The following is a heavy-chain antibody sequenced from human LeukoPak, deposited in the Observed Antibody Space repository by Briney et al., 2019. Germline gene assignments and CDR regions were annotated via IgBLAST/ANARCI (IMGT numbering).Heavy chain of an antibody. V-gene: IGHV3-23*01. J-gene: IGHJ4*02. D-gene: IGHD6-6*01. CDR1: GFTFSSYA. CDR2: ISGSGGST. CDR3: AKDLSSPGYFFDY. Sequence: GGSLRLSCAASGFTFSSYAMSWVRQTPGKGLAWVSGISGSGGSTYYADSVKGRFTISRDNSKSTLYLQINSLRAEDTAVYYCAKDLSSPGYFFDYWGQGTLVSVSS.